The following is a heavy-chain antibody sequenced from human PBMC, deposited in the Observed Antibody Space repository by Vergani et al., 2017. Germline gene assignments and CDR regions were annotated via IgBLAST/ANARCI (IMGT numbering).Heavy chain of an antibody. CDR3: ASRDITIFGVVIIRGYYYGMDV. V-gene: IGHV1-69*01. D-gene: IGHD3-3*01. CDR1: GYTFTSYY. J-gene: IGHJ6*02. CDR2: IIPIFGTA. Sequence: QVQLVQSGAEVKKPGASVKVSCKASGYTFTSYYMHWVRQAPGQGLEWMGGIIPIFGTANYAQKFQGRVTITADESTSTAYMELSSLRSEDTAVYYCASRDITIFGVVIIRGYYYGMDVWGQGTTVTVSS.